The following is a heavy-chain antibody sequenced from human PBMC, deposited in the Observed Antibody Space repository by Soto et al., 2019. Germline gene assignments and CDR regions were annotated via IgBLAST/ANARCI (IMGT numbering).Heavy chain of an antibody. V-gene: IGHV1-2*02. CDR3: ARDWIYCIDSSCHQGAFDV. CDR1: GYTITDYY. J-gene: IGHJ3*01. Sequence: GASVKVSCKASGYTITDYYVHWVRQAPGQGLEWMGWINPNTGGTKFAQRYEGRVTMTREKSISTVYLELSSLRSDDTAVYYCARDWIYCIDSSCHQGAFDVWGQGTRVTV. D-gene: IGHD2-15*01. CDR2: INPNTGGT.